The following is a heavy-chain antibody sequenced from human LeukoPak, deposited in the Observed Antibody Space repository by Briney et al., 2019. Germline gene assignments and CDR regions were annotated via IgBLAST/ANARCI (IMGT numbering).Heavy chain of an antibody. CDR2: IYHSGST. CDR3: ARDVEYSSSPNWFDP. J-gene: IGHJ5*02. D-gene: IGHD6-13*01. CDR1: GYSISSGYY. V-gene: IGHV4-38-2*02. Sequence: PSETLSLTCTVSGYSISSGYYWGWIRQPPGKGLEWIGSIYHSGSTYYNPSLKSRVTISVDTSKNQFSLKLSSVTAADTAVYYCARDVEYSSSPNWFDPWGQGTLVTVSS.